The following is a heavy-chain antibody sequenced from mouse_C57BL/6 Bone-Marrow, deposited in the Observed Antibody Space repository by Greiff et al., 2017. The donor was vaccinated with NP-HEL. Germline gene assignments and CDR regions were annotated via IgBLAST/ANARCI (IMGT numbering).Heavy chain of an antibody. Sequence: VQLQQSGPELVKPGASVKIPCKASGYTFTDYNMDWVKQSHGKSLEWIGDINPNNGGTIYNQKFKGKATLTVDKSSSTAYMELRSLTSEDTAVYYCARGGCSYPFAYWGQGTLVTVSA. V-gene: IGHV1-18*01. CDR2: INPNNGGT. D-gene: IGHD1-1*01. J-gene: IGHJ3*01. CDR3: ARGGCSYPFAY. CDR1: GYTFTDYN.